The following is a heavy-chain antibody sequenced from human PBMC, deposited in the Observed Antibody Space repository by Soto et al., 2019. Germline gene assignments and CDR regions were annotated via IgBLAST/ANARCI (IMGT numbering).Heavy chain of an antibody. CDR1: GFTFSSYG. J-gene: IGHJ4*02. D-gene: IGHD4-17*01. CDR2: ISYDGSNK. Sequence: QVQLVESGGGVDQPGRSLRLSCAASGFTFSSYGIHWVRQAPGKGLEWVAVISYDGSNKYYADSVKGRFTISRDNSKNTLYLQMNSLRAEDTALYYCATDLEDDGDYVCYWGQRTLVSVSS. V-gene: IGHV3-30*03. CDR3: ATDLEDDGDYVCY.